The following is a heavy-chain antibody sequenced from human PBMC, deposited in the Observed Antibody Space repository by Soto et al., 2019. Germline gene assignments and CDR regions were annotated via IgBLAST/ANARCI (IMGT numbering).Heavy chain of an antibody. CDR2: IYHSGST. CDR1: GGSISSSNW. V-gene: IGHV4-4*02. Sequence: SETLSLTCAVSGGSISSSNWWSWVRQPPGKGLEWIGEIYHSGSTNYNPSLKSRVTISVDKSKNQFSLKLSSVTAADTAVYYCARDRIVVVPAAMKPYYYYGMDVWGQGTTVTV. CDR3: ARDRIVVVPAAMKPYYYYGMDV. J-gene: IGHJ6*02. D-gene: IGHD2-2*01.